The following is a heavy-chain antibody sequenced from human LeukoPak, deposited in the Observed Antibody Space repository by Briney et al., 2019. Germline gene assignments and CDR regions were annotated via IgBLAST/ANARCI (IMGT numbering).Heavy chain of an antibody. CDR1: GFTFRSYS. V-gene: IGHV3-48*02. CDR3: GREGYGYGATLGY. D-gene: IGHD5-18*01. CDR2: ISSSSSATTI. Sequence: GGSLRLSCAASGFTFRSYSVLCVPQPPGRGLECVSYISSSSSATTISYATSVKGRFTISRANAKNSLFKQIISLGDEGTAVYCCGREGYGYGATLGYWGQGSLVTVSS. J-gene: IGHJ4*02.